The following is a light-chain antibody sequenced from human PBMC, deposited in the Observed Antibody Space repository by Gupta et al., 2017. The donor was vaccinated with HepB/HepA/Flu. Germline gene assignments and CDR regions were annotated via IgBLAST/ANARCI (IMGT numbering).Light chain of an antibody. J-gene: IGKJ5*01. Sequence: DIQLTQSPSFLSASVGDRVTITCRASQGISSYLAWYQQKPGKAPKLLIYAASTLQSGVPSRSSGSGSGTEXTLTISXLQPEDFATYYCQQLNSYPLITFGXGTRLEIK. V-gene: IGKV1-9*01. CDR3: QQLNSYPLIT. CDR2: AAS. CDR1: QGISSY.